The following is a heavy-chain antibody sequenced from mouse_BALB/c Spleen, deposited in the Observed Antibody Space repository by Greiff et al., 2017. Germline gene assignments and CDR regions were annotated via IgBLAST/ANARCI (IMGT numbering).Heavy chain of an antibody. J-gene: IGHJ4*01. CDR2: IDPENGDT. D-gene: IGHD2-1*01. Sequence: VQLKESGAELVRSGASVKLSCTASGFNIKDYYMHWVKQRPEQGLEWIGWIDPENGDTEYAPKFQGKATMTADTSSNTAYLQLSSLTSEDTAVYYCFYGNSYAMDYWGQGTSVTVSS. CDR1: GFNIKDYY. CDR3: FYGNSYAMDY. V-gene: IGHV14-4*02.